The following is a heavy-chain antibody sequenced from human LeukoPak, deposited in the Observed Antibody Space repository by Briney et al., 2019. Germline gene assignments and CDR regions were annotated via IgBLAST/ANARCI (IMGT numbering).Heavy chain of an antibody. D-gene: IGHD1-1*01. V-gene: IGHV3-15*01. Sequence: PGGSLRLSCAASGFTFSDYYMSWVRQAPGKGLEWVGRIKSKTDGGTTDYAAPVKGRFTISRDDSKNTLYLQMNSLKTEDTAVYYCTTVAPGGWNPFWGQGTMVTVSS. J-gene: IGHJ3*01. CDR1: GFTFSDYY. CDR2: IKSKTDGGTT. CDR3: TTVAPGGWNPF.